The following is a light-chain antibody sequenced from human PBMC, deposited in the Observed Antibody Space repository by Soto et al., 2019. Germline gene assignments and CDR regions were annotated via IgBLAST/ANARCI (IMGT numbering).Light chain of an antibody. J-gene: IGLJ1*01. CDR2: DVR. V-gene: IGLV2-14*03. CDR3: FSSSTKSSRNV. CDR1: SSDLGTYNY. Sequence: QSVLSHPASVSWSPGDLITISCTGTSSDLGTYNYVSWYQQHPDKAPKLIIYDVRNRPSGISDRFSGSKSGDTASLIISGLQAEDEADYYCFSSSTKSSRNVLGTGTKVTVL.